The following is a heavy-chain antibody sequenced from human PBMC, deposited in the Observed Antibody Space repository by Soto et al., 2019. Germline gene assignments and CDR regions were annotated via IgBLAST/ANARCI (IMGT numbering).Heavy chain of an antibody. CDR1: GYTFTCYY. CDR3: ARGVGWIQLWLWAFDI. D-gene: IGHD5-18*01. Sequence: GASVKVSCKASGYTFTCYYMHWVRQAPGQGLEWMGWINPNSGGTNYAQKFQGWVTMTRDTSISTAYMELSRLRSDDTAVYYCARGVGWIQLWLWAFDILGQGTMVTVSS. V-gene: IGHV1-2*04. J-gene: IGHJ3*02. CDR2: INPNSGGT.